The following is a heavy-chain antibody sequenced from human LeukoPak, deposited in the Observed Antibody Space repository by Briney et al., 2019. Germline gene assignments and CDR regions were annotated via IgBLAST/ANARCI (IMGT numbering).Heavy chain of an antibody. CDR1: GDSIRSTTFY. CDR2: IYYSGST. D-gene: IGHD4-17*01. V-gene: IGHV4-39*07. Sequence: PSETLSLTCTVSGDSIRSTTFYWGWIRQPPGKGLEWIGSIYYSGSTYYNPSLKSRVTISVDTSKNQFSLKLSSVTAADTAVYYCARGTDYGDRTAWFDPWGQGTLVTVSS. J-gene: IGHJ5*02. CDR3: ARGTDYGDRTAWFDP.